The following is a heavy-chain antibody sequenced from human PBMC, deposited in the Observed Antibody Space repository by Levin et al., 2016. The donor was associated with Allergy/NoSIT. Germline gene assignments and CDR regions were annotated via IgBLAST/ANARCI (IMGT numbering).Heavy chain of an antibody. Sequence: GESLKISCAASGLNFNNAWMSWVRQAPGKGLECVGRIKSNVDGGTVDYAAPVKGRFSISRDDSRNTLYLQMNGLKIEDTAVYYCATDPISTYGVVYWGQGALVTVSS. CDR2: IKSNVDGGTV. CDR3: ATDPISTYGVVY. J-gene: IGHJ4*02. D-gene: IGHD3-3*02. V-gene: IGHV3-15*01. CDR1: GLNFNNAW.